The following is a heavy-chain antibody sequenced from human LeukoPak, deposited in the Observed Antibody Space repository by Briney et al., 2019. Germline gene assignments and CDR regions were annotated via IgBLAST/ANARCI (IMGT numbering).Heavy chain of an antibody. D-gene: IGHD1-1*01. CDR1: GFTFGSYT. CDR3: AKEPLPTLVATGWFDP. V-gene: IGHV3-23*01. J-gene: IGHJ5*02. Sequence: GGSLRLSCAASGFTFGSYTMSWVRRAPGKGLEWVSSISGRGDKTYVADSVKGRLTISRDNSKNTLFLQMNSLRVEDTAIYYRAKEPLPTLVATGWFDPWGQGTLVTVSS. CDR2: ISGRGDKT.